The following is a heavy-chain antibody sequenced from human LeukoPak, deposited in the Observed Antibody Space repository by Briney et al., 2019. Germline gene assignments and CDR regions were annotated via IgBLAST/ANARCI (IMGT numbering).Heavy chain of an antibody. V-gene: IGHV3-7*01. J-gene: IGHJ5*02. CDR1: GFTFNNYW. D-gene: IGHD5-18*01. CDR2: INLDGSDK. Sequence: GGPLRLSCAASGFTFNNYWMTWVRQAPGKGLEWVGNINLDGSDKYYGDSVKGRFTISRDNAKNSLYLQMNSLRAEDTAVYYCARDRYGYARWFDPWGQGTLVTVSS. CDR3: ARDRYGYARWFDP.